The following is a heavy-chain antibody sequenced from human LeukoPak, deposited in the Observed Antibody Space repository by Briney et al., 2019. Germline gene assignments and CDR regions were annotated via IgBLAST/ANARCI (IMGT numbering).Heavy chain of an antibody. CDR3: ARLHPDTTLTPYYYYIYV. D-gene: IGHD1-1*01. Sequence: SETLSLTCTVSGGSVSSYYCSWIRQPPGKGLEWIGYIYYSGTTNYNPSLKSRVTISVDTSKNQFSLKLSSVTAADTAVYYCARLHPDTTLTPYYYYIYVWGKGTTVTVSS. V-gene: IGHV4-59*02. J-gene: IGHJ6*03. CDR2: IYYSGTT. CDR1: GGSVSSYY.